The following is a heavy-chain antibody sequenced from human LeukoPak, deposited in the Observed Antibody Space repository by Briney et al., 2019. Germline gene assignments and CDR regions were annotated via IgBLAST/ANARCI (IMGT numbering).Heavy chain of an antibody. Sequence: SVKVSCKASGGTFSSYAISWVRQAPGQGLEWMGRIIPIFGIANYAQKFQGRVTITADKSTSTAYMELSNLRSEDTAVYYCARGGGYCSGGSCYSRLVYWGQGTLVTVSS. D-gene: IGHD2-15*01. CDR2: IIPIFGIA. CDR1: GGTFSSYA. J-gene: IGHJ4*02. CDR3: ARGGGYCSGGSCYSRLVY. V-gene: IGHV1-69*04.